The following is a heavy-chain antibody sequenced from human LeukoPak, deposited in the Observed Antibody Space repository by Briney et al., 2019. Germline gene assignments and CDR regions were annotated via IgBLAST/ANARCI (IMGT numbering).Heavy chain of an antibody. CDR1: GYTFTSYG. CDR2: ISAYNGNT. J-gene: IGHJ4*02. Sequence: ASVKVSCKASGYTFTSYGISWVRQAPGQGLEWMGWISAYNGNTNYAQKLQGRVTMTTDTSTSTAYMELGSLRSDATAVYYCARDRPITEWELPNFDYWGQGTLVTVSS. D-gene: IGHD1-26*01. V-gene: IGHV1-18*01. CDR3: ARDRPITEWELPNFDY.